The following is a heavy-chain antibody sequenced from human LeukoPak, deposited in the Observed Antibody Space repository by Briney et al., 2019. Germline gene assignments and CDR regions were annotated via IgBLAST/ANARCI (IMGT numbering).Heavy chain of an antibody. D-gene: IGHD3-9*01. J-gene: IGHJ6*03. CDR3: ARGRLDYYYMDV. V-gene: IGHV4-34*01. Sequence: PSETLSLTCAVYGGSLSGYFWSWIRQPPGKGLEWIGEIHHTGATNYKPSLKSRVSISLDMSKNQLSLEMRSVTAADTALYYCARGRLDYYYMDVWGRGTTVTVSS. CDR2: IHHTGAT. CDR1: GGSLSGYF.